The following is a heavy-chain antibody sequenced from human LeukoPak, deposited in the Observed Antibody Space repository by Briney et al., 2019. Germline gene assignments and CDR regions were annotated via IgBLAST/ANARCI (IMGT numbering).Heavy chain of an antibody. CDR2: IYKSGNT. CDR3: ARVVSLGRPHYGMDV. CDR1: GDSVSSGSYY. V-gene: IGHV4-61*01. Sequence: PSETLSLTCTVSGDSVSSGSYYWTWIRQPPGKGLEWIGYIYKSGNTNNNPSLKSRITMSVDTSKNQFSLKLSSVTAADTAVYYCARVVSLGRPHYGMDVWGQGTTVIVSS. D-gene: IGHD1-26*01. J-gene: IGHJ6*02.